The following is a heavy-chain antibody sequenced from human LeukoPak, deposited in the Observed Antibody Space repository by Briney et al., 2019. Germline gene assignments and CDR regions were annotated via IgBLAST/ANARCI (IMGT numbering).Heavy chain of an antibody. Sequence: ASVTVSFKASGYTFTNYDINWVRQASGQGRDWMGWMNPNSGNTGYAQKFQGRVTMTRSTSISTAYMEVSSLSSEDTAVYYCARGPGCVSTSCPYHFDYWGQGTLVTVSS. CDR1: GYTFTNYD. D-gene: IGHD2-2*01. CDR3: ARGPGCVSTSCPYHFDY. CDR2: MNPNSGNT. V-gene: IGHV1-8*01. J-gene: IGHJ4*02.